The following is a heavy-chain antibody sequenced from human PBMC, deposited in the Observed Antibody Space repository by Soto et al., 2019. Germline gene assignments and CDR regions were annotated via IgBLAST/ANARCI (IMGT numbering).Heavy chain of an antibody. V-gene: IGHV3-30-3*01. CDR3: AAETKSYFYGMDV. J-gene: IGHJ6*02. CDR1: GLTLSNYA. CDR2: ISFDGSNK. Sequence: GGSLRLSCAASGLTLSNYAVHWVRQAPGKGLEWVAVISFDGSNKYYADSVKGRFSISRDKSKTTVYLQMNSLREEDTAVYYCAAETKSYFYGMDVWGQGTTVTVSS.